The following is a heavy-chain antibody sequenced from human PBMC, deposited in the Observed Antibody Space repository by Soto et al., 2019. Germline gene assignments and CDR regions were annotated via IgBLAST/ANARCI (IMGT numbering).Heavy chain of an antibody. V-gene: IGHV4-61*01. CDR3: AREFSNSPEAFDS. CDR2: IYYTGST. D-gene: IGHD6-6*01. J-gene: IGHJ4*02. CDR1: GGSVNSDNFY. Sequence: QVHLQESGPGHVKPSETLSLICTVSGGSVNSDNFYWSWIRQPPGRGLEWIGYIYYTGSTSYNPSLKSRVTISIDTSRNQFSLKLSSVTAADTAVYYCAREFSNSPEAFDSWGQGSLVTVSS.